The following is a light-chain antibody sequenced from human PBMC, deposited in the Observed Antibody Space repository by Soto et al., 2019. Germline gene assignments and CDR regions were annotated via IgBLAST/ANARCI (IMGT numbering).Light chain of an antibody. Sequence: QSVLTQPASVSGSPGQSITISCIGTSSDVGSYNLVSWYQQHQGKAPKVLIYEVSERPSGVSNRFSGSKYGNTASLTISGLQAEDEAEYYCCSYAGSRTHVLFGGGTQLTVL. V-gene: IGLV2-23*02. J-gene: IGLJ2*01. CDR3: CSYAGSRTHVL. CDR1: SSDVGSYNL. CDR2: EVS.